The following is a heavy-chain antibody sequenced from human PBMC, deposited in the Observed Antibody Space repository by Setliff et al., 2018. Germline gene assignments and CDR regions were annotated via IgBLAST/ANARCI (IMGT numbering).Heavy chain of an antibody. D-gene: IGHD6-19*01. CDR2: IKSKTDGGTT. J-gene: IGHJ3*02. CDR1: GFTFSNAW. CDR3: KGSGWRSMAFDI. Sequence: KSGGSLRLSCAASGFTFSNAWMSWVRQAPGKGLEWVGRIKSKTDGGTTDYAAPVKGRFTISRDDSKNTLYLQMNSLKTEDTAVYYCKGSGWRSMAFDIWGQGTMVTVSS. V-gene: IGHV3-15*01.